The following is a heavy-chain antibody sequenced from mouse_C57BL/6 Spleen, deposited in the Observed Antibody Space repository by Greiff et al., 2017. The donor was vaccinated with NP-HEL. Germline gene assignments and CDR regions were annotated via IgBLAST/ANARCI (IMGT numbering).Heavy chain of an antibody. V-gene: IGHV1-81*01. Sequence: QVQLKQSGAELARPGASVKLSCKASGYTFTSYGISWVKQRTGQGLEWIGEIYPRSGNTYYNEKFKGKATLTADKSSSTAYMELRSLTSEDSAVYFCARDHYYGSSHWYFDVWGTGTTVTVSS. CDR2: IYPRSGNT. CDR3: ARDHYYGSSHWYFDV. J-gene: IGHJ1*03. CDR1: GYTFTSYG. D-gene: IGHD1-1*01.